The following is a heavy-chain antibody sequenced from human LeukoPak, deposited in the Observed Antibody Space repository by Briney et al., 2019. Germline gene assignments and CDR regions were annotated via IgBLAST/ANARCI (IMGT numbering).Heavy chain of an antibody. J-gene: IGHJ4*02. V-gene: IGHV3-7*03. D-gene: IGHD3-10*01. Sequence: GGSLRLSCAASGFIFSSYWMSWVRQAPGRGLEWVANIKEDGSEKHYVESVKGRFTISRDNAKNSLYLQMNSLRAEDTALYYCAKDFGSGSYGRTAGFSMFDYRGQGTLVTVSS. CDR3: AKDFGSGSYGRTAGFSMFDY. CDR2: IKEDGSEK. CDR1: GFIFSSYW.